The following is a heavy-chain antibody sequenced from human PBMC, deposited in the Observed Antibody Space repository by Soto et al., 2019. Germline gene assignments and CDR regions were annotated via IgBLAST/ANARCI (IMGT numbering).Heavy chain of an antibody. J-gene: IGHJ4*02. CDR2: INAGNGNT. D-gene: IGHD3-3*01. CDR3: ARDGDSVLRFLEWLLPFDY. V-gene: IGHV1-3*01. Sequence: QVPLVQSGAEVKKPGASVKVSCKASGYTFTSYAMHWVRQAPGQRLEWMGWINAGNGNTKYSQKFQGRVTITRDATASTANIELSRLRSEDTAVYYCARDGDSVLRFLEWLLPFDYWGQGTLVTVSS. CDR1: GYTFTSYA.